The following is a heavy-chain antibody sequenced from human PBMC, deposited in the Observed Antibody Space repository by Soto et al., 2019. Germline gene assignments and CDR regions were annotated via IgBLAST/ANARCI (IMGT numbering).Heavy chain of an antibody. CDR2: INPNSGGT. D-gene: IGHD2-15*01. J-gene: IGHJ5*02. CDR1: GYTFTGYY. V-gene: IGHV1-2*02. Sequence: ASVKVSCKASGYTFTGYYMHWVRQAPGQGLEWMGWINPNSGGTNYAQKFQVRVTMTRDTSISTAYMELSRLRSDDTAVYYCARGQGVVVAATRGNWFDPWGQGTLVTVSS. CDR3: ARGQGVVVAATRGNWFDP.